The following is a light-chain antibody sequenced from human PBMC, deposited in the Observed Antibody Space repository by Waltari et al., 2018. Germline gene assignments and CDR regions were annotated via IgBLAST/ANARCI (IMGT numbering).Light chain of an antibody. V-gene: IGLV1-44*01. J-gene: IGLJ3*02. CDR2: RNS. Sequence: QSVLTQPPSASGTPGQRVTISCSGSSSNIESNTVNWYQQPPGTAPKLLIYRNSLRPSGVPDRCSGSQSGTSASLAISGLQSEDEATYYCAAWDDRMNGRGVFGGGTKVTVL. CDR1: SSNIESNT. CDR3: AAWDDRMNGRGV.